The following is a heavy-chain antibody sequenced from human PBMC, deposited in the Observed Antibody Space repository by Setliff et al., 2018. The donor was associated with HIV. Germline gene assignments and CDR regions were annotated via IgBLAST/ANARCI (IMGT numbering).Heavy chain of an antibody. Sequence: SVKVSCKASGGTFSSYAISWVRQAPGQGLDWMGGIIPVFGTTNYAQKFQGRVTITADESTSTAYMELSSLRSEDTAVYYCARGGVYYYDSSSWSMDYWGQGTLVTVS. V-gene: IGHV1-69*13. CDR3: ARGGVYYYDSSSWSMDY. CDR1: GGTFSSYA. J-gene: IGHJ4*02. CDR2: IIPVFGTT. D-gene: IGHD3-22*01.